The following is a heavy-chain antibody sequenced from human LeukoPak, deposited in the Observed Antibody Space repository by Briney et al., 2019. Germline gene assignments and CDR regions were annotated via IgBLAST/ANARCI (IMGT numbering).Heavy chain of an antibody. J-gene: IGHJ6*02. CDR2: INPSGGST. Sequence: ASVKVSCKASGYTFTSYYMHWVRQAPGQGLEWMGIINPSGGSTSYAQKFQGRVTMTRDTSTSTVYMELSSLRSEDTAVYYCARDRYRFLEWLFHYYYYGMDVWGQGTTVTVSS. V-gene: IGHV1-46*01. D-gene: IGHD3-3*01. CDR1: GYTFTSYY. CDR3: ARDRYRFLEWLFHYYYYGMDV.